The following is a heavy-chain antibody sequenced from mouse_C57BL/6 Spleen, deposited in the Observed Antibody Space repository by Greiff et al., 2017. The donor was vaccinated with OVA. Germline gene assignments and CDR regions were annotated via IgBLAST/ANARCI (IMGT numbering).Heavy chain of an antibody. CDR1: GFTFSSYA. V-gene: IGHV5-9-1*02. D-gene: IGHD2-10*01. CDR2: ISSGGDYI. Sequence: EVMLVESGEGLVKPGGSLKLSCAASGFTFSSYAMSWVRQTPEKRLEWVAYISSGGDYIYYADTVKGQFTISIDNARNPLYLQMSSLKSEDTAMYYCTRGLLFDYWGQGTTLTVSS. CDR3: TRGLLFDY. J-gene: IGHJ2*01.